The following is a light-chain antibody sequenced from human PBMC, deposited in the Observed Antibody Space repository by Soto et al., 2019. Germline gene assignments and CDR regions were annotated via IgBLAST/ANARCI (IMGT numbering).Light chain of an antibody. Sequence: EIVLTQSPGTLSFSPGERATLSCTASQSLSSNFLAWYQQKPGQAPRLLIYDTSSRATGIPDRFSGGGSGTDFTLTISRLEPEDFAVYHCQQYDSSPRTFGQGTKVDIK. CDR1: QSLSSNF. V-gene: IGKV3-20*01. CDR2: DTS. CDR3: QQYDSSPRT. J-gene: IGKJ1*01.